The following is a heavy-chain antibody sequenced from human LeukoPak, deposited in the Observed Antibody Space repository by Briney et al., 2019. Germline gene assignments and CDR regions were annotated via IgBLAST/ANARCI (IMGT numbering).Heavy chain of an antibody. D-gene: IGHD6-6*01. CDR2: INHSGST. Sequence: PSETLSLTCSVSGGSISSLYWSWIRQPPGKGLEWIGEINHSGSTNYNPSLKSRVTISVDTSKNQFSLKLSSVTAADTAVYYCARPSHYYYYGMDVWGQGTTVTVSS. V-gene: IGHV4-34*01. CDR3: ARPSHYYYYGMDV. CDR1: GGSISSLY. J-gene: IGHJ6*02.